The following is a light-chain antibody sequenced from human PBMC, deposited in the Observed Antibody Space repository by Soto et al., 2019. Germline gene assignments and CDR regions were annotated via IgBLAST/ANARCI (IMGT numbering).Light chain of an antibody. CDR3: LQDYNFPRT. J-gene: IGKJ1*01. Sequence: AIQMTQSPSSLSASVGDRVTITCRASQGIRDNLGWYQHKPGKAPQLLTYAASTLQSGVPPRFSGSGSGTDFSLTISSLQPEDFATYYCLQDYNFPRTFGQGTKVDIK. CDR1: QGIRDN. V-gene: IGKV1-6*01. CDR2: AAS.